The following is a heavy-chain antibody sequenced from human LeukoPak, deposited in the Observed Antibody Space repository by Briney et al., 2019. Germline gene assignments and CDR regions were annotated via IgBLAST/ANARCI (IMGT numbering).Heavy chain of an antibody. D-gene: IGHD1-1*01. CDR1: GVSISSYY. CDR3: ARGTRRWPQLERRYYYYGMDV. Sequence: SETLSLTCTVSGVSISSYYWSWIRQPAGKGLEWIGRIYTSGSTNYNPSLKRRVPMSVDTSKNQLSLKQSSVTAADTAVYCCARGTRRWPQLERRYYYYGMDVGGRGTRVSVSS. J-gene: IGHJ6*02. CDR2: IYTSGST. V-gene: IGHV4-4*07.